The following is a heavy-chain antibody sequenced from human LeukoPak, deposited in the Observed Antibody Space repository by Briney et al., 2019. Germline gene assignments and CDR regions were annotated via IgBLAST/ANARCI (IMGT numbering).Heavy chain of an antibody. J-gene: IGHJ4*02. V-gene: IGHV3-15*01. CDR2: IRGYAAGGTT. CDR1: GFDFSKTL. CDR3: TTGGGKENPWT. D-gene: IGHD3/OR15-3a*01. Sequence: PGGSLRLSCAASGFDFSKTLMTWVRQAPGKGLEWVGRIRGYAAGGTTEYAAPVKGRFTISRDDSSSTVSLQMNSLKIEDTAVYYCTTGGGKENPWTWGQGTLVTVSS.